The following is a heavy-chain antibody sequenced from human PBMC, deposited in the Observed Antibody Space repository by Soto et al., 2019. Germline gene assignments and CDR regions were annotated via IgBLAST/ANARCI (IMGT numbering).Heavy chain of an antibody. D-gene: IGHD2-2*01. CDR1: GGTFSSYA. J-gene: IGHJ6*02. CDR2: IIPIFGTA. V-gene: IGHV1-69*13. Sequence: SLKVSCKASGGTFSSYAISWVRQAPGQGLEWMGGIIPIFGTANYAQEFQGRVTITADESTSTAYMELSSLRSEDTAVYYCARDQGGSPAAMFGMDVWGQGTTVTVSS. CDR3: ARDQGGSPAAMFGMDV.